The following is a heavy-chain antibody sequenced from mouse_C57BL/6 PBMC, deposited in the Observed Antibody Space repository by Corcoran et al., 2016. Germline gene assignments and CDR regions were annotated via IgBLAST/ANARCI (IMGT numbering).Heavy chain of an antibody. D-gene: IGHD1-1*01. Sequence: EVQLQQSGPELVKPGAAVKIPCKASGYTFTDYYMNWVKQSHGKSLEWIGDINPNNGGTSYNQKFKGKATLTVDKSSSTAYMELRSLTSEDSAVYYCARGYGSLYWYVDVWGTGTTVTVS. CDR3: ARGYGSLYWYVDV. J-gene: IGHJ1*03. V-gene: IGHV1-26*01. CDR1: GYTFTDYY. CDR2: INPNNGGT.